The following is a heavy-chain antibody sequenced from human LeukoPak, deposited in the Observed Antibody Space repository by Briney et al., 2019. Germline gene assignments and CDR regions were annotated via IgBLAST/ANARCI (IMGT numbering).Heavy chain of an antibody. CDR1: GFTFSGYG. V-gene: IGHV3-30*02. Sequence: PGGSLRLSCAASGFTFSGYGMHWVRQAPGKGLEWVAFIRYDGSNKYYAGSVKGRFTISRDNSKNTLYLQMNSLRAEDTAVYYCAKQRYQLLYDLDYYYYMDVWGKGTTVTVSS. D-gene: IGHD2-2*02. J-gene: IGHJ6*03. CDR3: AKQRYQLLYDLDYYYYMDV. CDR2: IRYDGSNK.